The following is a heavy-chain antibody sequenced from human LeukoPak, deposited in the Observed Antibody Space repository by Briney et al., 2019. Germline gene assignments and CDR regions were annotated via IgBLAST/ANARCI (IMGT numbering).Heavy chain of an antibody. CDR3: ARQSSDWYVDY. V-gene: IGHV5-51*01. CDR1: GYSYTTYW. Sequence: GESLKISCKGSGYSYTTYWIGWVRQMPGKGLEWMGIIYPGDSDTRYSPSFQGQVTISADKSISTAYLQWSSLKASDTAIYYCARQSSDWYVDYWGQGTLVTVSS. CDR2: IYPGDSDT. J-gene: IGHJ4*02. D-gene: IGHD6-19*01.